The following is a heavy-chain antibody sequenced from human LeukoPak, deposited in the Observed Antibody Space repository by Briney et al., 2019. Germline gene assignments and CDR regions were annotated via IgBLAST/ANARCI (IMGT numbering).Heavy chain of an antibody. CDR3: AREGDGYKLDY. J-gene: IGHJ4*02. CDR1: GFTFSSYS. Sequence: GGSLRLSCAASGFTFSSYSMNWVRQAPGKGLEWVSYISSSSSTIYYADSVKGRFTISRDNAKNSLYLQMNSLRAEDTAVYYCAREGDGYKLDYWGQGTLVTVSS. CDR2: ISSSSSTI. V-gene: IGHV3-48*01. D-gene: IGHD5-24*01.